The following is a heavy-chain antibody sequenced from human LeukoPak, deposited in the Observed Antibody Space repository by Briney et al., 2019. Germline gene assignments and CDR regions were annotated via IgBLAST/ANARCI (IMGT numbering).Heavy chain of an antibody. V-gene: IGHV3-23*01. CDR3: AKGGIALVRGSFDY. J-gene: IGHJ4*02. CDR1: GLTFSNFA. CDR2: VSGGGRTT. Sequence: GGSLRLSCAASGLTFSNFAMSWVRQAPGEGLEWVSAVSGGGRTTFYADSVKGRFIISRDDSKSTLFLQMNSLRAEDTALYYCAKGGIALVRGSFDYWGQGTLVTVSS. D-gene: IGHD3-10*01.